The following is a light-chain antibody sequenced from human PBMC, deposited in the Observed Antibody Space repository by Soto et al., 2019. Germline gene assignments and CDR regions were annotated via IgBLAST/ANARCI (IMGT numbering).Light chain of an antibody. J-gene: IGLJ2*01. CDR2: GNS. CDR1: SSNIGAGYD. V-gene: IGLV1-40*01. CDR3: QSYDSSLSAVV. Sequence: QLVLTQPPSVPGAPGQRVTISCTGSSSNIGAGYDVHWYQQLPGTAPKLLIYGNSNRPSGVPDRFSGSKSGTSASLAITGLQAEDEADYYCQSYDSSLSAVVFGGGTKLTVL.